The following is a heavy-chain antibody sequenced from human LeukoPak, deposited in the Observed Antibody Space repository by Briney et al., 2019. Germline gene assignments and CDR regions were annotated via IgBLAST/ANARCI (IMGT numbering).Heavy chain of an antibody. CDR1: GFTFSSYG. CDR3: ARDWGKGDY. V-gene: IGHV3-33*01. CDR2: IWYDGSNK. J-gene: IGHJ4*02. Sequence: SLRLSCAASGFTFSSYGMHWVRQAPGKGLEWVALIWYDGSNKYYADSVKGRFTISRDNSKNTLYLQMNSLRAEDTAVYYCARDWGKGDYWGQGTLVTVSS. D-gene: IGHD3-16*01.